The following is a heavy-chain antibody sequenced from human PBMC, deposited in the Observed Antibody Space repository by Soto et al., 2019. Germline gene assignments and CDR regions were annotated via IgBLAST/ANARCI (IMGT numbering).Heavy chain of an antibody. CDR2: IYPGDSDT. V-gene: IGHV5-51*01. CDR3: ARSNKNYYDYVWGSYRIHFDY. CDR1: GYSFTSYW. J-gene: IGHJ4*02. D-gene: IGHD3-16*02. Sequence: GESLKISCKGSGYSFTSYWIGWVRQMPGKGLEWLGIIYPGDSDTSYSPSFQGQVTISADKSISTAYLQWSSLKASDTAMYYCARSNKNYYDYVWGSYRIHFDYWGQGTLVTV.